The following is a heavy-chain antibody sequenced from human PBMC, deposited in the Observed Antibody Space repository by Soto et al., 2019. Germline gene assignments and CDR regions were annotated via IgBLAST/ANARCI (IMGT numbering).Heavy chain of an antibody. CDR1: GGTFSSYT. CDR2: IITILGIA. J-gene: IGHJ5*02. Sequence: SVKVSCKASGGTFSSYTISWVRQAPGQGLEWMGRIITILGIANYAQKFQGRVTITADKSTSTAYMELSSLRSEDTAVYYCATAGGGENWFDPWGQGTLVTVSS. V-gene: IGHV1-69*02. CDR3: ATAGGGENWFDP. D-gene: IGHD3-16*01.